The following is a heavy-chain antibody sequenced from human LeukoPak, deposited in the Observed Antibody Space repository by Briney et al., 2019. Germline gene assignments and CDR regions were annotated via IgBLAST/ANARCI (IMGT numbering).Heavy chain of an antibody. CDR3: ARDFHGSGSYDAFDI. D-gene: IGHD3-10*01. Sequence: SETLSLTCSVSGGSISSYYWSWIRQPPGKGLEWIGYIFYSGSTIYNPSLRSRVTISVDTSKNQLSLKLTSVTAADTAVYYCARDFHGSGSYDAFDIWGQGTWSPSLQ. CDR2: IFYSGST. CDR1: GGSISSYY. V-gene: IGHV4-59*12. J-gene: IGHJ3*02.